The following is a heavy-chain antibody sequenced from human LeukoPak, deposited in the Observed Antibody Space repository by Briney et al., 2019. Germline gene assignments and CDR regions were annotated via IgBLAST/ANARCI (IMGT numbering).Heavy chain of an antibody. Sequence: GGSLRLSCAASGFTFSSYAMSWIRQAPGKGLEWVSYISSSGSTIYYADSVKGRFTISRDNAKNSLYLQMNSLRAEDTAVYYCAGILWFGEANWGQGTLVTVSS. V-gene: IGHV3-11*01. J-gene: IGHJ4*02. D-gene: IGHD3-10*01. CDR1: GFTFSSYA. CDR2: ISSSGSTI. CDR3: AGILWFGEAN.